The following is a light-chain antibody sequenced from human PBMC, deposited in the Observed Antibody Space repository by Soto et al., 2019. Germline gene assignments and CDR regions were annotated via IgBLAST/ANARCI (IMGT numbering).Light chain of an antibody. CDR2: GAS. CDR1: QSVRSSY. V-gene: IGKV3-20*01. CDR3: QQYGSSGT. J-gene: IGKJ1*01. Sequence: EIVLTQSPGTLSLSSVERATLSFRASQSVRSSYLAWYQQKPGRAPRLLIHGASSRATGIPDRFSGSGSGTDFTLTISRLEPEDFAVYYCQQYGSSGTFGQGTKVDIK.